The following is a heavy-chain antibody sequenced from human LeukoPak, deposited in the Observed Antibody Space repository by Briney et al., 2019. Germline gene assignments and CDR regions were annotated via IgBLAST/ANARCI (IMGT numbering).Heavy chain of an antibody. V-gene: IGHV4-4*02. CDR2: IFHSATT. CDR3: ARAPYYDSSGYHSAYFEY. D-gene: IGHD3-22*01. J-gene: IGHJ4*02. CDR1: GGSINSSNW. Sequence: SETLSLTCAVSGGSINSSNWWSWVRQPPGKGLEWIGEIFHSATTNYNPSLKSRVTISVDKSKNHFSLKLSSVTAADTAVYYCARAPYYDSSGYHSAYFEYWGQGTLVTVSS.